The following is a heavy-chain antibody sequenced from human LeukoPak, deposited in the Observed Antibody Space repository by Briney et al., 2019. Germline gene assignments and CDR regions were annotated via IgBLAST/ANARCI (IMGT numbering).Heavy chain of an antibody. D-gene: IGHD2-21*02. CDR2: VYYSGTT. Sequence: SETLSLTCSVSGGSINSKNYYWGWIRQSPGKGLEWIGTVYYSGTTHYNPSLNGRVSISIDTSKNQFSLRLTSETAADTAVYYCARLGCGGDCYNNYFDYWGQGTLVTVSS. CDR3: ARLGCGGDCYNNYFDY. J-gene: IGHJ4*02. V-gene: IGHV4-39*07. CDR1: GGSINSKNYY.